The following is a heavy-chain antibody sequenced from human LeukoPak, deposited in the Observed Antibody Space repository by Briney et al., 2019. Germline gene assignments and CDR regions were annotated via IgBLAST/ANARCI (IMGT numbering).Heavy chain of an antibody. Sequence: ASVKVSCKASGYTFTSYGISWVRQAPGQGLEWMGWINPNSGGTNYAQKFQGRVTMTRDTSISTDYMELSRLRAGDTAVCYCGRDWGDYYVSGCYYEYYFEYWGQGTLVTVSS. D-gene: IGHD3-10*01. CDR2: INPNSGGT. CDR1: GYTFTSYG. J-gene: IGHJ4*02. V-gene: IGHV1-2*02. CDR3: GRDWGDYYVSGCYYEYYFEY.